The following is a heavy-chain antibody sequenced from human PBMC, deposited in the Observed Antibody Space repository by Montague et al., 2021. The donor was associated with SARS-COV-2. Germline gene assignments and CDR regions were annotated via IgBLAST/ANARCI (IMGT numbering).Heavy chain of an antibody. CDR1: GASSRTYY. CDR3: ARSVAAAGPGSFDI. V-gene: IGHV4-59*01. CDR2: VYYTGDT. D-gene: IGHD6-13*01. J-gene: IGHJ3*02. Sequence: SETLSLTCSVSGASSRTYYRNWIRQAPGKGLEWIGYVYYTGDTNYNPSLRGRATISLDASEAQFSLNIHSVTAADTAIYYCARSVAAAGPGSFDIWGQGTIVTVSS.